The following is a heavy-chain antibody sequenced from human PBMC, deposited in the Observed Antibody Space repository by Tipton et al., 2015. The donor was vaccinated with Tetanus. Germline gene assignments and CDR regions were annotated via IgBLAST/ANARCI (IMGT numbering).Heavy chain of an antibody. J-gene: IGHJ4*02. D-gene: IGHD2/OR15-2a*01. CDR2: IYYSGST. Sequence: TLSLTCTVSGASIGGSPYFWNWIRHQPGKGLEWIGYIYYSGSTYYNPSLKSRIIISVDTSKNQFSLQLTSVTAADTGVYYCARGITDGYFRRLDYWGQGTRVAVSP. CDR3: ARGITDGYFRRLDY. V-gene: IGHV4-31*03. CDR1: GASIGGSPYF.